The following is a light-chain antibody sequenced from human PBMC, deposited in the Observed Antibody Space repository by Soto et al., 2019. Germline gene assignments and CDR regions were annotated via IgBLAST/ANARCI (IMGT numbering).Light chain of an antibody. CDR1: GSDVGVYNL. J-gene: IGLJ3*02. Sequence: QSALTQPASVSGLPGHSISMPCAGAGSDVGVYNLVSWYQQYPGKAPKLIIYEGNKRPSGVSNRFSGSGSGNTASLTISGLQAEDAADYYCCSDTGSSTSFGGGTKVTVL. CDR2: EGN. CDR3: CSDTGSSTS. V-gene: IGLV2-23*01.